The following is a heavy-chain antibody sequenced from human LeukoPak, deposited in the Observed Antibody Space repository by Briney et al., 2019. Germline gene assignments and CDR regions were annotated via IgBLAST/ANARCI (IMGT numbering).Heavy chain of an antibody. J-gene: IGHJ5*02. V-gene: IGHV1-2*02. CDR1: GYTFTGYY. Sequence: GASVKVSCKASGYTFTGYYMHWVRQAPGQGLEWMGWTNPNSGGTSYAQKFQGRVTVTRDTSISTAYMELSRLRSDDTAVYYCARDPRITTYVGQMKKNWFDPWGQGTLVTVSS. D-gene: IGHD3-10*01. CDR3: ARDPRITTYVGQMKKNWFDP. CDR2: TNPNSGGT.